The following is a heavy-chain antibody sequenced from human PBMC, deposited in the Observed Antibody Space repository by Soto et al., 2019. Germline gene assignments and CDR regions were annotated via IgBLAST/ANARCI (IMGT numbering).Heavy chain of an antibody. CDR2: INPSGGST. V-gene: IGHV1-46*03. CDR1: GYTFTSYY. Sequence: ASVKVSCKASGYTFTSYYMHWVRQAPGQGLEWMGMINPSGGSTSYAQKFQGRVTMTRDTSTSTVYMELSSLRSEDTAVYYCAIIIRPKNCYAPWCQGTLVTVSS. CDR3: AIIIRPKNCYAP. J-gene: IGHJ5*02.